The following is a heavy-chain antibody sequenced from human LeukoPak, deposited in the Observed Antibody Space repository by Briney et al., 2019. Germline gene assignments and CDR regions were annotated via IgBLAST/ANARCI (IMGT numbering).Heavy chain of an antibody. J-gene: IGHJ4*02. CDR3: AKVTHSSSSSSYNFDY. Sequence: GGSLRLSCAASGLTFSSHWMHWVRQAPGKGLEWVSAISGSGGSTYYADSVKGRFTISRDNSKNTLYLQMNSLRAEDTAVYYCAKVTHSSSSSSYNFDYWGQGTLVTVSS. D-gene: IGHD6-6*01. V-gene: IGHV3-23*01. CDR2: ISGSGGST. CDR1: GLTFSSHW.